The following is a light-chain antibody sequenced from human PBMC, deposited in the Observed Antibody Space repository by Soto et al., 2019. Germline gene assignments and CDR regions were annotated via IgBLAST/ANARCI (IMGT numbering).Light chain of an antibody. Sequence: QSVLTQPPSVSGAPGQRVTISCTGSSSNIGADYDVHWYQQLPGTAPKLLISANNIRPSGVPARFSGYKSGTSASLAIARLQAEDEADYYCQSYDSSLSGCVFGTGAKVTVL. CDR3: QSYDSSLSGCV. CDR2: ANN. J-gene: IGLJ1*01. V-gene: IGLV1-40*01. CDR1: SSNIGADYD.